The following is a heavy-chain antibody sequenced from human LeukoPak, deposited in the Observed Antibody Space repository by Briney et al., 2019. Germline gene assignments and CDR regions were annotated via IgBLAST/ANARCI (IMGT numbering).Heavy chain of an antibody. J-gene: IGHJ4*02. CDR1: GFTFSTYA. D-gene: IGHD5-24*01. CDR2: ISAGGDST. CDR3: ARWVYYYDF. V-gene: IGHV3-23*01. Sequence: GGSLRLSCSASGFTFSTYAINWVRQAPGKGLEWVSAISAGGDSTLYADSVKGPFTISRDNSRNTLYLQMSNLRVEDTALYSCARWVYYYDFWGQGTLLTVSS.